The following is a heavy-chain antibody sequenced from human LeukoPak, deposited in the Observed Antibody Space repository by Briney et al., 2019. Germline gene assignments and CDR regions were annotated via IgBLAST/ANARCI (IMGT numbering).Heavy chain of an antibody. CDR1: GFRFSSYG. CDR3: ARLNGRQRDFDY. CDR2: VSYDDNIK. J-gene: IGHJ4*02. Sequence: GGSLRLSCAASGFRFSSYGMHWVRQAPGKGLEWVAVVSYDDNIKKYADSVKGRFTISRNDSKNTLYLQMNSLRAEDTAVYYCARLNGRQRDFDYWGQGTLVTVSS. D-gene: IGHD2-8*01. V-gene: IGHV3-30*03.